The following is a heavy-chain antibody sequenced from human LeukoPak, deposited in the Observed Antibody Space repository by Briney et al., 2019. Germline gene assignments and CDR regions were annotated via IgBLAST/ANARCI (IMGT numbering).Heavy chain of an antibody. Sequence: GGSLRLSCAASGFTFDDYAMHWVRQAPGKGLEWVSGISWNSGSIGYADSVKGRFTISRDNAKNSLYLQMNSLRAEDTALYYCAKGYGPYYYYGMDVWGQGTTVTVSS. CDR1: GFTFDDYA. V-gene: IGHV3-9*01. CDR2: ISWNSGSI. J-gene: IGHJ6*02. D-gene: IGHD4-17*01. CDR3: AKGYGPYYYYGMDV.